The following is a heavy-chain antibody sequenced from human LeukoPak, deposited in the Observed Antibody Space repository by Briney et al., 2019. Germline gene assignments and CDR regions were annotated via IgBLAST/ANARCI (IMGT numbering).Heavy chain of an antibody. CDR3: ARGANYDILTGYHFDY. CDR1: GGSISSSNW. V-gene: IGHV4-4*01. D-gene: IGHD3-9*01. Sequence: SETLSLTCAVSGGSISSSNWWSWVRQPPGKGLEWIGEIYHSGSTNYNPSLKSRVTISVDKSKNQFSLKLSSVTAADTAVYCCARGANYDILTGYHFDYWGQGTLVTVSS. CDR2: IYHSGST. J-gene: IGHJ4*02.